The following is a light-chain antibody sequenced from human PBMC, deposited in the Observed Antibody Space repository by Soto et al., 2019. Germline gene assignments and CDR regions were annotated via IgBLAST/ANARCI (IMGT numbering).Light chain of an antibody. J-gene: IGLJ1*01. Sequence: QAVVTQEPSLTVSPGGTVTLTCGSSTGAVTSGHYPYWFQQKPGQAPRTLIYDTSNKHSWTPARFSGSLLGGKAALTLSGAQPEDEAEYYCLLSYSSALDVFGTGTKVNVL. CDR2: DTS. CDR3: LLSYSSALDV. CDR1: TGAVTSGHY. V-gene: IGLV7-46*01.